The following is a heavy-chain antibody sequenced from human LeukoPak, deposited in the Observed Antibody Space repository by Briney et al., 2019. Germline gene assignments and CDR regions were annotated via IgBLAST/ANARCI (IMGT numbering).Heavy chain of an antibody. V-gene: IGHV5-51*01. CDR3: VRALTGGVYYFEY. D-gene: IGHD1-14*01. CDR1: GYTFTTYW. CDR2: IYPGDSDT. J-gene: IGHJ4*02. Sequence: GESLKISCKGSGYTFTTYWIGWVRQMPGKGLEWMGIIYPGDSDTGYSPSFQGQVTISADKSISTAYLQWSSLKASDTAMYYCVRALTGGVYYFEYWGQGTLVTVSS.